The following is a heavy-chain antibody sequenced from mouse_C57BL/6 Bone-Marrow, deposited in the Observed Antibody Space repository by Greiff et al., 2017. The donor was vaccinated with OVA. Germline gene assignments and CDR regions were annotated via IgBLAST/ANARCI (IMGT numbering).Heavy chain of an antibody. V-gene: IGHV1-81*01. J-gene: IGHJ2*01. CDR1: GYTFTSYG. CDR2: IYPRSGNT. D-gene: IGHD1-1*01. Sequence: QVQLQQSGAELARPGASVKLSCKASGYTFTSYGISWVKQRTGQGLEWIGEIYPRSGNTYYNEKFKGKATLTADKSSSTAYMELRSLTSEDSAVYFCARRRVYYGSSLYYFDYWGQGTTLTVSS. CDR3: ARRRVYYGSSLYYFDY.